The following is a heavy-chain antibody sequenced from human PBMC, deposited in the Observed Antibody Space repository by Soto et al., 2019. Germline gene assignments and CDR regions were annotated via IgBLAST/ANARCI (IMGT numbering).Heavy chain of an antibody. CDR2: IYYSGST. Sequence: PSETLSLTCTVSGGSISSYYWSWIRQPPGKGLKWIGYIYYSGSTNYNPSLKSRVTISVDTSKNQFSLKLSSVTAADTAVYYCASGAVAGEIDYWGQGTLVTVSS. CDR3: ASGAVAGEIDY. J-gene: IGHJ4*02. V-gene: IGHV4-59*01. D-gene: IGHD6-19*01. CDR1: GGSISSYY.